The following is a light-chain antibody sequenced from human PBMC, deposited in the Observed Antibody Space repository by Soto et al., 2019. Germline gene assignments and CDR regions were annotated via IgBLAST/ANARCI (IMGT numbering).Light chain of an antibody. CDR2: WAS. V-gene: IGKV4-1*01. CDR3: QQYYSNSP. CDR1: QSVLYSSNNKNY. Sequence: DIVTTQSPDSLTVSLGERATINCKSRQSVLYSSNNKNYLAWYQQKPGQPPKLLIYWASTRESGVPDRVSGSGSGTDFTLTVSSLQAEDVAVYDWQQYYSNSPFGQGTKLEIK. J-gene: IGKJ2*01.